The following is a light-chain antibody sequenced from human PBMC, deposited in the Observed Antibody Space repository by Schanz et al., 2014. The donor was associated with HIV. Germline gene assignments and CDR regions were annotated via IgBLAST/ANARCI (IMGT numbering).Light chain of an antibody. CDR3: NSFTTSNTCV. CDR2: EVT. V-gene: IGLV2-8*01. CDR1: SNDVGGYNF. J-gene: IGLJ3*02. Sequence: QSALTQPPSASGSPGQSVTISCTGTSNDVGGYNFVSWYQEHPGKAPKLLIYEVTKRPSGVPDRFSGSKSGNTASLTVSGLQAEDEADFYCNSFTTSNTCVFGGGTKLTVL.